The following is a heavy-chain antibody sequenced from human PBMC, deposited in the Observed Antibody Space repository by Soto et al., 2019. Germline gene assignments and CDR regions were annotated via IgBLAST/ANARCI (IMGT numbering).Heavy chain of an antibody. J-gene: IGHJ3*02. D-gene: IGHD4-17*01. Sequence: GGSLRLSCAASGFSFDNYGMHWVRQAPGKGLEWVAVVRYDGKNKYYVDSVKGRFTISRDNSENTLYLRMNSLRAEDTAVYYCAREGPNYGHYPLDAFDIWGQGTLVTVSS. CDR3: AREGPNYGHYPLDAFDI. V-gene: IGHV3-33*01. CDR2: VRYDGKNK. CDR1: GFSFDNYG.